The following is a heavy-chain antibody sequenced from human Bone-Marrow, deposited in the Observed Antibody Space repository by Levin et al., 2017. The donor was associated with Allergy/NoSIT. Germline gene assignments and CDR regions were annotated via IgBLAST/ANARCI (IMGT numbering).Heavy chain of an antibody. CDR2: IYYSGST. CDR1: GASISSFY. D-gene: IGHD2-2*01. Sequence: PSETLSLTCTVSGASISSFYWSWIRQPPGKGLEWIGYIYYSGSTNYSPSLKSRVSMSADMSRNQVYLTMSSVTAADTAVYYCARQAVPAAMNRFDPWGQGPLVTVSS. V-gene: IGHV4-59*08. CDR3: ARQAVPAAMNRFDP. J-gene: IGHJ5*02.